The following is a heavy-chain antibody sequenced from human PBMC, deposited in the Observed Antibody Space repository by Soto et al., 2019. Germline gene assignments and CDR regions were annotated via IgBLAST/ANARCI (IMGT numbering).Heavy chain of an antibody. D-gene: IGHD3-3*01. Sequence: SLRLSCSASGFSFRRYSMNCVRQAPRKGLQWTSYISSSSSTIDYIDSVKARFATSRGNTMNSLYLQMNSRRDEDNAIYYCTRGPSSSYDDSSAYQNLLDYWGEGAGFTIAS. CDR1: GFSFRRYS. J-gene: IGHJ4*02. V-gene: IGHV3-48*02. CDR3: TRGPSSSYDDSSAYQNLLDY. CDR2: ISSSSSTI.